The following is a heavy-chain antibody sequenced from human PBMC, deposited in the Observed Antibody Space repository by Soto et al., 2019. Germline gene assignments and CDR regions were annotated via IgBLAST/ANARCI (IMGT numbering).Heavy chain of an antibody. D-gene: IGHD1-26*01. J-gene: IGHJ4*02. CDR1: GFTFSTFS. V-gene: IGHV3-48*02. Sequence: XGSLRLSCAASGFTFSTFSMNWVRQAPGKGLEWLSYIGGSGGSISYADSVKGRFTISRDNGKNTLYLQMSSLRDEDTAVYYCARDLAWAFDYWGQGALVTVSS. CDR3: ARDLAWAFDY. CDR2: IGGSGGSI.